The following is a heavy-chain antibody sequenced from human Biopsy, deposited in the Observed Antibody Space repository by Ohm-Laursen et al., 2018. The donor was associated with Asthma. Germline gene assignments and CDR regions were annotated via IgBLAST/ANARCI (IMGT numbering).Heavy chain of an antibody. J-gene: IGHJ4*02. CDR2: ISYHGAIK. CDR1: EFSFSHYP. D-gene: IGHD3-10*01. V-gene: IGHV3-30-3*01. Sequence: SLRLSCTAFEFSFSHYPMHWVRQAPGKGLEWVAVISYHGAIKFYADSVKGRFTISRDKSENTLYLQMSSLRAEDAAVYYCAKDERLYYGSDSKYMQPVPLGDWGQGTLVIVSA. CDR3: AKDERLYYGSDSKYMQPVPLGD.